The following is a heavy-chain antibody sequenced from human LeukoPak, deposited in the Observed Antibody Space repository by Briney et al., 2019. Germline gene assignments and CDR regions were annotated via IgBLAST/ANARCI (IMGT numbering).Heavy chain of an antibody. CDR1: GGSISTYY. Sequence: SETLSLTCSVSGGSISTYYWSWVRQPAGKGLEWIGRIHTGGSVDYNPSLKSRVTMSVDTSKKQFSLTLSSVTAADTAMYYCAREGSMTARPFVSIDYWGQGTLVTVSS. D-gene: IGHD6-6*01. CDR2: IHTGGSV. V-gene: IGHV4-4*07. CDR3: AREGSMTARPFVSIDY. J-gene: IGHJ4*02.